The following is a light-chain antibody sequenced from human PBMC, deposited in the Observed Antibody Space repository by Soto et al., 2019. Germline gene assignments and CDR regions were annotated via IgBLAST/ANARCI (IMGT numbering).Light chain of an antibody. J-gene: IGKJ4*01. CDR1: QSVSSSY. V-gene: IGKV3-20*01. CDR2: GAS. Sequence: EIVLTQSPGTLSLSPGERATLSCRASQSVSSSYLAWYQQKPGQAPRLLIYGASSRATGIPARFSGSGSGTDFTLTISRLEPEDFAVYYCPQYGSSPTFGGGTKVEIK. CDR3: PQYGSSPT.